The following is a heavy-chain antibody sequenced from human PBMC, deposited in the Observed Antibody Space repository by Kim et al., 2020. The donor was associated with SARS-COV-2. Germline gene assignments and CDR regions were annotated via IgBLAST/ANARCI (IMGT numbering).Heavy chain of an antibody. D-gene: IGHD6-13*01. CDR3: ARHAETSSSWYGGYYYYYYGMDV. J-gene: IGHJ6*02. CDR1: GGSISSSSYY. V-gene: IGHV4-39*01. Sequence: SETLSLTCTVSGGSISSSSYYWGWIRQPPGKGLEWIGSIYYSGSTYYNPSLKSRVTISVDTSKNQFSLKLSSVTAADTAVYYCARHAETSSSWYGGYYYYYYGMDVWGQGTTVTVYS. CDR2: IYYSGST.